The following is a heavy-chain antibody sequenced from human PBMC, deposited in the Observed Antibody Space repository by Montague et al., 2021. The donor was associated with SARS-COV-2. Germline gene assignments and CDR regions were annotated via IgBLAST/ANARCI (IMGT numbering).Heavy chain of an antibody. J-gene: IGHJ5*02. CDR2: IYYSGST. CDR3: ARARTRITMIVVVITRLWFDP. CDR1: GGSISSSSYY. Sequence: TLSLTCTVSGGSISSSSYYWGWIRQHPGKGLEWIGYIYYSGSTYYNLSLKSRVTISVDTSKNQFSLKLSSVTAADTAVYYCARARTRITMIVVVITRLWFDPWGQGTLVTVSS. D-gene: IGHD3-22*01. V-gene: IGHV4-31*03.